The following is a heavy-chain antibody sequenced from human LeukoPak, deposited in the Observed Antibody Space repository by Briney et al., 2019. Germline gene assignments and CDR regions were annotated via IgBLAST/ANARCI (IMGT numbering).Heavy chain of an antibody. Sequence: PSETLSLTCTVSGGSISSGDYYWSWIRQPPGKGPEWIGYIYYSGSTYYNPSLKSRVTISVDTSKNQFSLKLSSVTAADTAVYYCARLLDMVRGVNWFDPWGQGTMVTVSS. V-gene: IGHV4-30-4*01. CDR2: IYYSGST. CDR3: ARLLDMVRGVNWFDP. J-gene: IGHJ5*02. D-gene: IGHD3-10*01. CDR1: GGSISSGDYY.